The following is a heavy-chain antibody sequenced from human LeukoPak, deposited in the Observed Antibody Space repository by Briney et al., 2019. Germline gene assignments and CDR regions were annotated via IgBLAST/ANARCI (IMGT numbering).Heavy chain of an antibody. CDR2: MNPNSGNT. D-gene: IGHD4-17*01. J-gene: IGHJ4*02. Sequence: ASVKVSCKASGYTFTTHDINWVRQAPRQGLEWMGWMNPNSGNTGFAQKFQGRVTITRNTSISTAYLGLSSLRSEDTAVYYCARLVNQFDYVTGRFDYWGQGTLVTVSS. CDR1: GYTFTTHD. V-gene: IGHV1-8*02. CDR3: ARLVNQFDYVTGRFDY.